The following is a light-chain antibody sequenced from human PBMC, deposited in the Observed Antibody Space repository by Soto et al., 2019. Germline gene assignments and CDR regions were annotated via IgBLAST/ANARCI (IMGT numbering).Light chain of an antibody. J-gene: IGLJ2*01. CDR2: EVR. Sequence: QSALTQPASVSGSPGQSITIACTGTSSDVGGYNSVSWYQKHPGNAPKLMIYEVRNRPSGVSNRFSASKSGNTASLTISGFQAEDEADYYCSSYTSSRTLVLFGGGTELTV. CDR1: SSDVGGYNS. V-gene: IGLV2-14*01. CDR3: SSYTSSRTLVL.